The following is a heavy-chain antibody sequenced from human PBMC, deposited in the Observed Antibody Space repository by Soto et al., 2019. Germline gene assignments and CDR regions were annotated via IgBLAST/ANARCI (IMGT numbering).Heavy chain of an antibody. Sequence: QLQESGPGLVKPSETLSLTCTVSGGSISSSSYYWGWIRQPPGKGLEWIGSINYSGNTYYNPSLKSRVIISVDTSKNQFSLRLSSVTDADTAVYYCAREGYGDYYYGMDVWGQGTTVTVSS. V-gene: IGHV4-39*02. D-gene: IGHD4-17*01. CDR2: INYSGNT. CDR1: GGSISSSSYY. J-gene: IGHJ6*02. CDR3: AREGYGDYYYGMDV.